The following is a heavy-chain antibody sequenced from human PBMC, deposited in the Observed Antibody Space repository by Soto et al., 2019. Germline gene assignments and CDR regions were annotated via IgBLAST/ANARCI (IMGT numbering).Heavy chain of an antibody. CDR1: GFTFSSYG. CDR2: IWYDGSNK. D-gene: IGHD3-22*01. V-gene: IGHV3-33*01. J-gene: IGHJ4*02. Sequence: QVQLVESGGGVVQPGRSLRLSCAASGFTFSSYGMHWVRQAPGKGLEWVAVIWYDGSNKYYADSVKGRFTISRDNSKNTLYLQMNSLRAEDTAVYYCAREQYYYDSSGYYTHQHYFDYWGQGTLVTVSS. CDR3: AREQYYYDSSGYYTHQHYFDY.